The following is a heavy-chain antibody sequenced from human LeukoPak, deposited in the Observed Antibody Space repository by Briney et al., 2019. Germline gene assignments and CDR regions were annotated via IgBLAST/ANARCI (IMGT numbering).Heavy chain of an antibody. D-gene: IGHD3-10*01. CDR3: ARGGGSYAMDV. Sequence: GGSVRLSCEASGFIFSSYIMNWVSQAPGKGLEWLSYISSSSSTFNYADSVKGRFTISRDNAKNSLYLQMSSLRDEDTAIYCCARGGGSYAMDVWGQGPPVTVSS. CDR2: ISSSSSTF. J-gene: IGHJ6*02. V-gene: IGHV3-48*02. CDR1: GFIFSSYI.